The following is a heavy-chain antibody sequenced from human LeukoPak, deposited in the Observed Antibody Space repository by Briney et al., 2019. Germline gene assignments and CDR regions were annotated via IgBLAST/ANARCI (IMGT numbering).Heavy chain of an antibody. Sequence: PGGVPRLCCAASGFTISNYCMHWGRQAPGKGLEGVAVISYDGSNKYYADSVKGRFTISRDNSKNTLYLQMNSLRAEDTAVYYCAKDASSGWLRPFDYWGQRTLVTVSS. V-gene: IGHV3-30*18. CDR1: GFTISNYC. D-gene: IGHD6-19*01. CDR2: ISYDGSNK. CDR3: AKDASSGWLRPFDY. J-gene: IGHJ4*02.